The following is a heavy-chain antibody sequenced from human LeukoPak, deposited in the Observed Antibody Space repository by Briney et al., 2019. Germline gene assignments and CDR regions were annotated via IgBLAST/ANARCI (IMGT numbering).Heavy chain of an antibody. D-gene: IGHD2-21*02. V-gene: IGHV4-30-4*01. Sequence: SQTLSLTCTVSGGSISSGDYYWSWIRQPPGKGQERIGYIYYSGSTYYSPSLKSRVTISVDTSKNQFSLKLSSVTAADTAVYYCARGRRHCGGDCYSGGFDYWGQGTLVTVSS. J-gene: IGHJ4*02. CDR3: ARGRRHCGGDCYSGGFDY. CDR2: IYYSGST. CDR1: GGSISSGDYY.